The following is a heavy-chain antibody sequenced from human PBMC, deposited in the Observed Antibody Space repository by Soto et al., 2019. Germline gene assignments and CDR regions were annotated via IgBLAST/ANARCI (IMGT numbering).Heavy chain of an antibody. Sequence: QVQLVQSGAEVKKPWASVTVSCKASGYTFTSYGISWVRQSPGQGLEWMGWISGYNGNTNYAQKFQGRVALTTDTSTGTAYMELRSPRSEDTALYYCSRDRRKGGYLDYWGQGTLVTISS. CDR1: GYTFTSYG. D-gene: IGHD2-15*01. CDR2: ISGYNGNT. CDR3: SRDRRKGGYLDY. V-gene: IGHV1-18*01. J-gene: IGHJ4*02.